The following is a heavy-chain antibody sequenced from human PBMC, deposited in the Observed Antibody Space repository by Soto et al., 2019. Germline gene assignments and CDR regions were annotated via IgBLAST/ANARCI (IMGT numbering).Heavy chain of an antibody. Sequence: GGSLRLSCAASGFTFSSYSMNWVRQAPGKGLEWVSYISSSSSTIYYADSVKGRFTISRDNAKNSLYLQMNSLRDEDTAVYYCARPYFGSGVRRSLASWGQGTLVTVSS. CDR2: ISSSSSTI. CDR3: ARPYFGSGVRRSLAS. J-gene: IGHJ4*02. D-gene: IGHD3-10*01. CDR1: GFTFSSYS. V-gene: IGHV3-48*02.